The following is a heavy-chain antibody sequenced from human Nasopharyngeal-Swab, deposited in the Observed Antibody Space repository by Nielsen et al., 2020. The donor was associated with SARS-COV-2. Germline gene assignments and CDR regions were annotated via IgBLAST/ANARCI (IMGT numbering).Heavy chain of an antibody. Sequence: GESLKISCAASGFTLSEHYMDWVRQAPGKGLEWVGRSRNEAHSFTTEYAASVKGRFTISRDDSENSLYLQINSLKIEDTAVYYCVRADISGYFDYWGQGTLVTVSS. CDR1: GFTLSEHY. CDR3: VRADISGYFDY. CDR2: SRNEAHSFTT. D-gene: IGHD3-22*01. J-gene: IGHJ4*02. V-gene: IGHV3-72*01.